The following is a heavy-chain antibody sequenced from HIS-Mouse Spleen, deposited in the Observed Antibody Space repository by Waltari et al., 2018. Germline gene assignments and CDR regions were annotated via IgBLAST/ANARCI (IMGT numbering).Heavy chain of an antibody. CDR3: ARDHSGWYFDY. CDR2: ISYDGSNK. V-gene: IGHV3-30-3*01. Sequence: QVQLVESGGGVVQPGRSLRVSCAASGFSFCSYALHWVRRAPGKGLEWVAVISYDGSNKYYADSVKGRFTISRDNSKNTLYLQMNSLRAEDTAVYYCARDHSGWYFDYWGQGTLVTVSS. J-gene: IGHJ4*02. CDR1: GFSFCSYA. D-gene: IGHD6-19*01.